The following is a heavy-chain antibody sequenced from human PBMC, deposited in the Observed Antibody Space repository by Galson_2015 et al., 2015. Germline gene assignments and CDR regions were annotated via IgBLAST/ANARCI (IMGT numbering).Heavy chain of an antibody. CDR2: IYYSGST. D-gene: IGHD3-3*01. V-gene: IGHV4-59*01. CDR3: ARSITIFGVAPGDV. CDR1: GGSISSYY. Sequence: ATLSLTCTVSGGSISSYYWSWIRQPPGRGLEWIGYIYYSGSTNYNPSLKSRVTISVDTSKNQFSLKLSSVTAADTAVYYCARSITIFGVAPGDVWGQGTTVTVSS. J-gene: IGHJ6*02.